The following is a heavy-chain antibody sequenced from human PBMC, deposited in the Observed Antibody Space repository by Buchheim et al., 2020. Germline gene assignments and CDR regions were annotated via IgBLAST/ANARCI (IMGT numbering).Heavy chain of an antibody. J-gene: IGHJ6*02. CDR1: GGSISSGGYS. Sequence: QLQLQESGSGLVKPSQTLSLTCAVSGGSISSGGYSWSWIRQPPGKGLEWIGYIYHSGSTYYNPSLKSRVTLSVDRSTNQFSLKLSSVTAADTAVYYCARGRGGGRPYYYGMDVWGQGTT. CDR3: ARGRGGGRPYYYGMDV. D-gene: IGHD2-15*01. CDR2: IYHSGST. V-gene: IGHV4-30-2*01.